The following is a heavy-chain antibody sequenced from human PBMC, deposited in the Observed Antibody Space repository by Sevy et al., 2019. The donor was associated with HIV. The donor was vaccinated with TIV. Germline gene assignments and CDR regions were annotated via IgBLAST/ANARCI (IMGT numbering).Heavy chain of an antibody. CDR2: INWFGTII. CDR3: AKDLAQGGTLNFYYYGMDF. J-gene: IGHJ6*02. CDR1: GFNFNDYA. D-gene: IGHD3-16*01. Sequence: GGSLRLSCIASGFNFNDYAMHWVRQVPGKGLEWVSGINWFGTIIGYGDSVKGRFTITRDNARKSVYPEMNSLSPEDTALYYCAKDLAQGGTLNFYYYGMDFWGQGTTVTVSS. V-gene: IGHV3-9*01.